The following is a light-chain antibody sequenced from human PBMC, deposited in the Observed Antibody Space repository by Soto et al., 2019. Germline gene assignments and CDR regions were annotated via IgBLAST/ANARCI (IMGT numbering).Light chain of an antibody. CDR1: QAIHSY. V-gene: IGKV1-39*01. J-gene: IGKJ3*01. CDR2: ATS. Sequence: DIQMTQSPSSLSASVGDRVTITCRASQAIHSYLNWYQQKPGKAPNLLIFATSTLQSGVPSRFSGSGSGTDFNLTISSLQPEVFATYYCQQRETFGPGTKVDIK. CDR3: QQRET.